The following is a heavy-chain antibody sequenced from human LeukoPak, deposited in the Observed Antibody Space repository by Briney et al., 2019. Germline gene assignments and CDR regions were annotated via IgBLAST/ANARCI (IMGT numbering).Heavy chain of an antibody. CDR3: ARGPTNGQAFDY. CDR2: IREDGSEK. CDR1: GFTFSDYY. D-gene: IGHD2-8*01. J-gene: IGHJ4*02. Sequence: GGSLRLSCAASGFTFSDYYMSWIRQAPGKGLEWVASIREDGSEKTSVDSVKGRFTISRDNAKNSVYLQMDSLRGEDTAVYYCARGPTNGQAFDYWGQGTLVSVSS. V-gene: IGHV3-7*01.